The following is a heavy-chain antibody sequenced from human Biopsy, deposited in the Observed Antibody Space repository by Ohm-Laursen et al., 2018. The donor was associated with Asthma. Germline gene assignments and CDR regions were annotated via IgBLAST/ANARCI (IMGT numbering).Heavy chain of an antibody. Sequence: ASVKVSCKSSGYTFTSYAMHWVRQAPGQRLEWMGWINAGNGNTKYSQKFQGRVTITRDTSASTAYMELSRLRSDDTAVYYCAREGITGTTAWFDPWGQGTLVTVSS. J-gene: IGHJ5*02. CDR1: GYTFTSYA. D-gene: IGHD1-7*01. CDR3: AREGITGTTAWFDP. V-gene: IGHV1-3*01. CDR2: INAGNGNT.